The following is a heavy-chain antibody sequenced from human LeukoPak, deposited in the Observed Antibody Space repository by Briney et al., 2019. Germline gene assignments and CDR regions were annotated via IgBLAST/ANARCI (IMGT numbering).Heavy chain of an antibody. V-gene: IGHV4-34*01. D-gene: IGHD3-3*01. CDR1: GGSFSGYY. CDR3: ATWAATILGTDY. CDR2: INHSGST. J-gene: IGHJ4*02. Sequence: SETLSLTCAVYGGSFSGYYWSWIRQPPGKGLEWIGEINHSGSTNYNPSLKSRVTISVDTSKNQFSLKLSSVTAADTAVYYCATWAATILGTDYWGQGTLVTVSS.